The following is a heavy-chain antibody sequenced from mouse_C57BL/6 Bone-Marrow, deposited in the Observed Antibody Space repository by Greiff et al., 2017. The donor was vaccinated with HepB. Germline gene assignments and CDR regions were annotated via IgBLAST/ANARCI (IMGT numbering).Heavy chain of an antibody. Sequence: QVQLQQPGAELVMPGASVKLSCKASGYTFTSYWMHWVKQRPGQGLEWIGEIDPSDSYTNYNQKFKGKSTLTVDKSSSTAYMQLSSLTSEDSAVYYCARGGAYDYALNYAMDYWGQGTSVTVSS. CDR2: IDPSDSYT. CDR1: GYTFTSYW. D-gene: IGHD2-4*01. CDR3: ARGGAYDYALNYAMDY. V-gene: IGHV1-69*01. J-gene: IGHJ4*01.